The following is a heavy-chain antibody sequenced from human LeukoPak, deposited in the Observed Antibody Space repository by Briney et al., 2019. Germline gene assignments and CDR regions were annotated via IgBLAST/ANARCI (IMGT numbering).Heavy chain of an antibody. V-gene: IGHV3-23*01. Sequence: GGSLRLSCAASGFTFSSYAMSWVRQAPGKGLEWVSAISGSGGSTYYADSVKGWFTISRDNSKNTLYLQMNSLRAEDTAVYYCARAPPAIFGAVITPYFDYWGQGTLVTVSS. D-gene: IGHD3-3*01. CDR1: GFTFSSYA. CDR2: ISGSGGST. CDR3: ARAPPAIFGAVITPYFDY. J-gene: IGHJ4*02.